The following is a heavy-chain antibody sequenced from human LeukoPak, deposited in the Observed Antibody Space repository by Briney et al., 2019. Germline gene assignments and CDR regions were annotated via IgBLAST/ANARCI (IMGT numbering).Heavy chain of an antibody. CDR2: IYYSGIT. Sequence: PSETLSLTCTVSGGSISNYYWNYIRQPPGKGLEWIGYIYYSGITNYNPSLKSRVTISVDTSKNQFSLKLSSVTAADTAVYYCARDSDATVTESFYFDYWGQGTLVTVSS. J-gene: IGHJ4*02. D-gene: IGHD4-17*01. V-gene: IGHV4-59*01. CDR3: ARDSDATVTESFYFDY. CDR1: GGSISNYY.